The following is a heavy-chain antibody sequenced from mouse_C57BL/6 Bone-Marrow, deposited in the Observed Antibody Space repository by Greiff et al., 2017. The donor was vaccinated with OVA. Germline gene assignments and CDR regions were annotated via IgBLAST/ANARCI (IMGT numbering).Heavy chain of an antibody. CDR3: AYYGSFYYFDY. D-gene: IGHD1-1*01. CDR1: GYTFTSYG. CDR2: IYPRSGNT. Sequence: VQLVESGAELARPGASVKLSCKASGYTFTSYGISWVKQRTGQGLEWIGEIYPRSGNTYYNEKFKGKATLTADKSSSTAYMELRSLTSEDSAVYFCAYYGSFYYFDYWGQGTTLTVSS. J-gene: IGHJ2*01. V-gene: IGHV1-81*01.